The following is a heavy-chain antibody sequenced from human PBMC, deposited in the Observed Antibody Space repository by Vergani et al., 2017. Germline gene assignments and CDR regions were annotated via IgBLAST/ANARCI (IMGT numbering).Heavy chain of an antibody. CDR3: GRGDYYDSSGYFDAFDI. J-gene: IGHJ3*02. Sequence: QVQLQESGPGLVKPSETLSLTCTVSGGSVSSGSYYWSWIRQPPGKGLEWIGYIYYSGITNSNPSLKSRVTISVDTSKNPFSLKLSSVTAADTAVYYCGRGDYYDSSGYFDAFDIWGQGTMVTVSS. V-gene: IGHV4-61*01. CDR1: GGSVSSGSYY. CDR2: IYYSGIT. D-gene: IGHD3-22*01.